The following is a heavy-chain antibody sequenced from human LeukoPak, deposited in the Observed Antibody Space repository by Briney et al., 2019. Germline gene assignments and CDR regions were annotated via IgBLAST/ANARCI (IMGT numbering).Heavy chain of an antibody. Sequence: SETLSLTCTVSGGSITGYYWSWIRQPPGKGLEWIGYVFYSGSTNYNPSLKSRVTISLDTSKNRFSLNLSSVTAADTAVYYCAGHLNDYGDQGSGDYWGQGTLVTVSS. D-gene: IGHD4-17*01. CDR2: VFYSGST. CDR1: GGSITGYY. J-gene: IGHJ4*02. CDR3: AGHLNDYGDQGSGDY. V-gene: IGHV4-59*08.